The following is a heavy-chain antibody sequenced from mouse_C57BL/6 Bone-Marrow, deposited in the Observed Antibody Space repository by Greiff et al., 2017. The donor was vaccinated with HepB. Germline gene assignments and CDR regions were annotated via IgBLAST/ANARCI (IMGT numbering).Heavy chain of an antibody. CDR3: ARPSIYYDYDFAY. V-gene: IGHV5-6*01. J-gene: IGHJ3*01. CDR1: GFTFSSYG. D-gene: IGHD2-4*01. CDR2: ISSGGSYT. Sequence: EVQLQQSGGDLVKPGGSLKLSCAASGFTFSSYGMSWVRQTPDKRLECVATISSGGSYTYYPDSVKGRFTISRDNAKNTLYLQMSSLKSEDTAMYYCARPSIYYDYDFAYWGQGTLVTVAA.